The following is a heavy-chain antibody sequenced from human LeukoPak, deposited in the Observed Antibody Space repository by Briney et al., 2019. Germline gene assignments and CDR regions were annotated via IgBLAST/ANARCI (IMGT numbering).Heavy chain of an antibody. J-gene: IGHJ4*02. CDR1: GGSISSGSYY. V-gene: IGHV4-61*02. Sequence: SQTLSLTCTVSGGSISSGSYYWSWIRQPAGKGLEWIGRIYTSGSTNYNPSLKSRVTISVDTSKNQFSLKLSSVTAADTAVYYCARENDYSNYEAFDYWGQGTLVTVSS. D-gene: IGHD4-11*01. CDR3: ARENDYSNYEAFDY. CDR2: IYTSGST.